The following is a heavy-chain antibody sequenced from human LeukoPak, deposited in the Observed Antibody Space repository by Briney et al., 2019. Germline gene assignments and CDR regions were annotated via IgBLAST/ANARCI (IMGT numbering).Heavy chain of an antibody. CDR3: AGGAYGDLRFDF. J-gene: IGHJ4*02. V-gene: IGHV3-66*02. Sequence: PGGSLRLSCAASGLTVSSTYMSWVRQAPGKGLEWVSVIHSGGTTYYADSVKGRFTISRDNFKNTLNLQMNSLRAEDTAVYHCAGGAYGDLRFDFWGQGTLVTVSS. CDR2: IHSGGTT. D-gene: IGHD4-17*01. CDR1: GLTVSSTY.